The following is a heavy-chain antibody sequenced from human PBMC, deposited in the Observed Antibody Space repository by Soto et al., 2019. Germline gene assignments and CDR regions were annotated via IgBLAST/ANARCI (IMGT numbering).Heavy chain of an antibody. D-gene: IGHD2-15*01. V-gene: IGHV3-48*01. Sequence: EVQLVESGGGLVQPGGSLRLSCAASGFTFSSYSMNWVRQAPGKGLEWVSYISSSSSTIYYADSVKGRFTIARENAKNALYLQMNSLRAEDTAVYYCARDARHCSGGSCYSRWDAFDIWGQGTMVTVSS. CDR3: ARDARHCSGGSCYSRWDAFDI. CDR1: GFTFSSYS. J-gene: IGHJ3*02. CDR2: ISSSSSTI.